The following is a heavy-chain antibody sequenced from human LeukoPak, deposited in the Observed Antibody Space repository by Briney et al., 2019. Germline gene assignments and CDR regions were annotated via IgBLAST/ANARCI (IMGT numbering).Heavy chain of an antibody. J-gene: IGHJ5*02. CDR3: ARLLTGTTPWFDP. V-gene: IGHV5-51*01. CDR2: IYPGDSDT. D-gene: IGHD1-7*01. Sequence: GESLKISCKGSGYSFTSYWIGWVRQMPGKGLEWMGIIYPGDSDTRYSPSFQGQVTISPDKSISTAHLQWSSLKASDTAMYYCARLLTGTTPWFDPWGQGTLVTVSS. CDR1: GYSFTSYW.